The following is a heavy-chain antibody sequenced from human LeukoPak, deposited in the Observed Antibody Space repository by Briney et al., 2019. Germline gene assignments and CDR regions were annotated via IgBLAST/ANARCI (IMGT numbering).Heavy chain of an antibody. CDR3: AKRGTGYYYGSGSLDVHHPLDY. J-gene: IGHJ4*02. CDR2: ISGSGGST. V-gene: IGHV3-23*01. Sequence: GGSLRLSCAASGFTFSSYAMSWVRQAPGKGLEWVSAISGSGGSTYYADSVKGRFTISRDNSKNTLYLQMNSLRAEDTAVYYCAKRGTGYYYGSGSLDVHHPLDYWGQGTLVTASS. CDR1: GFTFSSYA. D-gene: IGHD3-10*01.